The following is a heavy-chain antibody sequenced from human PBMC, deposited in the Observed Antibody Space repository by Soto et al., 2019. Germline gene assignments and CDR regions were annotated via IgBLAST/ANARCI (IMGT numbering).Heavy chain of an antibody. CDR2: IIPIFGTA. J-gene: IGHJ6*02. CDR1: GGTFSSYA. V-gene: IGHV1-69*13. Sequence: GASVKVSCKASGGTFSSYAISWVRQAPGQGLEWMGGIIPIFGTANYAQKFQGRVTITADESTSTAYMELSSLRSEDTAVYYCASGLTYYDILTASLDVWGQGTTVTVYS. CDR3: ASGLTYYDILTASLDV. D-gene: IGHD3-9*01.